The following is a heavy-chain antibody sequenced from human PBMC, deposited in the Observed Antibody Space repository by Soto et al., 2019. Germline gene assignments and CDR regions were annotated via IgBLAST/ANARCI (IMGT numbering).Heavy chain of an antibody. V-gene: IGHV3-48*01. D-gene: IGHD3-16*02. CDR3: ARDLNWGSYRFDY. Sequence: GSLRLSCAASGFTFSSYSMNWVRQAPGKGLEWVSYISSSSSTIYYADSVKGRFTISRDNAKNSLYLQMNSLRAEDTAVYYCARDLNWGSYRFDYWGQGTLVTVSS. J-gene: IGHJ4*02. CDR2: ISSSSSTI. CDR1: GFTFSSYS.